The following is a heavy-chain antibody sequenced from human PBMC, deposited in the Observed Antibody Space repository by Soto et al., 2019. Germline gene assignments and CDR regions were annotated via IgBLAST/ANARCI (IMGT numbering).Heavy chain of an antibody. Sequence: ASVKVSCKASGYTFTGYYMHCVRQAPGQGLEWMGWINPNSGGTNYAQKFQGWVTMTRDTSISTAYMELSRLRSDDTAVYYCARGGYYGSGKNYGMDVWGQGTTVTVSS. J-gene: IGHJ6*02. CDR1: GYTFTGYY. D-gene: IGHD3-10*01. V-gene: IGHV1-2*04. CDR2: INPNSGGT. CDR3: ARGGYYGSGKNYGMDV.